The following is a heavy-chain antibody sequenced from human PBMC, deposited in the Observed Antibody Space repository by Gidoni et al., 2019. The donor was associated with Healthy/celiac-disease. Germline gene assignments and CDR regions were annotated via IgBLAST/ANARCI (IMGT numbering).Heavy chain of an antibody. CDR2: IWYDGSNK. V-gene: IGHV3-33*01. CDR3: ARANYYDSSGYYYHSGGWFDP. CDR1: GFTFSSYG. D-gene: IGHD3-22*01. J-gene: IGHJ5*02. Sequence: QVQLVESGGGVVQPGRSLRLSCAASGFTFSSYGMHWLRQAPGKGLEWVAVIWYDGSNKYYADSVKGRFTISRDNSKNTLYLQMNSLRAEDTAVYYCARANYYDSSGYYYHSGGWFDPWGQGTLVTVSS.